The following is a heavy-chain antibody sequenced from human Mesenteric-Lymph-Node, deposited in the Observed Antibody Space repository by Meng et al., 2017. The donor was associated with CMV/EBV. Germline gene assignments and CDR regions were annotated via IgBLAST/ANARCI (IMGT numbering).Heavy chain of an antibody. CDR3: ARDSYCSSTSCYDY. CDR2: INWNGGGT. CDR1: GFRFDDYG. D-gene: IGHD2-2*01. J-gene: IGHJ4*02. Sequence: GGSLRLSCAVSGFRFDDYGMNWVRQAPGKGLEWVSGINWNGGGTGYADSVKGRFTISRDNAKNSLYLQMNSLRAEDTAVYYCARDSYCSSTSCYDYWGQGTLVTVSS. V-gene: IGHV3-20*04.